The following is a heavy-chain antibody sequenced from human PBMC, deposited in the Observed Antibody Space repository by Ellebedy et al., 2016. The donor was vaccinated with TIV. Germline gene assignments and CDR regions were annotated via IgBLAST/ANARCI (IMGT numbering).Heavy chain of an antibody. D-gene: IGHD2-15*01. CDR2: INPNSGGT. V-gene: IGHV1-2*02. CDR1: GYTFTGYY. CDR3: AREREEDRGANCSGGSCYSFLGWGWFDP. J-gene: IGHJ5*02. Sequence: ASVKVSCXASGYTFTGYYMHWVRQAPGQGLEWMGWINPNSGGTNYAQKFQGRVTMTRDTSISTAYMELSRLRSDDTAVYYCAREREEDRGANCSGGSCYSFLGWGWFDPWGQGTLVTVSS.